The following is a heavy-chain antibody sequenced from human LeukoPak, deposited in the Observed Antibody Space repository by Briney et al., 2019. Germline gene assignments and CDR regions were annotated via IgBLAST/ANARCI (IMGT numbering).Heavy chain of an antibody. V-gene: IGHV4-34*01. J-gene: IGHJ5*02. CDR3: ARVMKGSGSYYIAPRYNWFDP. Sequence: PSETLSLTCAVYGGSFSGYYWSWIRQPPGKGLEWMGEINHSGSTNYNPSRKSRVTISVDTSKNQFSLKLSSVTAADTAVYYCARVMKGSGSYYIAPRYNWFDPWGQGTLVTVSS. D-gene: IGHD3-10*01. CDR1: GGSFSGYY. CDR2: INHSGST.